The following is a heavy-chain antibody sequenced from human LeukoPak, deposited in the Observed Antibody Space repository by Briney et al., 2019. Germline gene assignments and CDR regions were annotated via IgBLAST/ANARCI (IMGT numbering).Heavy chain of an antibody. CDR1: GFPFSSYV. D-gene: IGHD2-8*02. CDR3: ARDTDHYFDY. V-gene: IGHV3-30*04. CDR2: ISYDGSNE. Sequence: GGSLRLSCVVSGFPFSSYVMHWVRQAPGKGLEWVAIISYDGSNEYYGDSVKGRFTISRDNSKNTLYLQMNSLRAGDTAVYYCARDTDHYFDYWGQGTLVTVSS. J-gene: IGHJ4*02.